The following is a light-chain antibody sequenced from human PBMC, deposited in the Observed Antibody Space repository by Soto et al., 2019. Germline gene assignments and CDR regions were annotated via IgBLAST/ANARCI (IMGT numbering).Light chain of an antibody. CDR1: QSVSSY. Sequence: EIVLTLSPATLSLSPGERATLSCRASQSVSSYLAWYQQKPGQAPRLLIYDASNRATGIPARFSGSGSGTDFTLTISSLEPEDFAVYYCQQRSNWWTVGQGTKVDIK. CDR3: QQRSNWWT. CDR2: DAS. V-gene: IGKV3-11*01. J-gene: IGKJ1*01.